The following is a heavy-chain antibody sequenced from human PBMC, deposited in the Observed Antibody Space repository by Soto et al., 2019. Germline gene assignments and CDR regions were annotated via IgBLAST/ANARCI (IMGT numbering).Heavy chain of an antibody. Sequence: SDTLSLTSAVCGGSISSNKWWSWVRQPPGKGLEWIGEIYHSGGTNYNLSLKSRVTISLDKSKNQFSLKLSSVTAADSAVSYFARDDHIVVVPTSLGAMDVWGQGTTVTVSS. CDR1: GGSISSNKW. CDR3: ARDDHIVVVPTSLGAMDV. V-gene: IGHV4-4*02. J-gene: IGHJ6*02. CDR2: IYHSGGT. D-gene: IGHD2-2*01.